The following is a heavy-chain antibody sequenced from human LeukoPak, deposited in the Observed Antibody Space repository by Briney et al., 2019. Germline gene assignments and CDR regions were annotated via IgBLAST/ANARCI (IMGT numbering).Heavy chain of an antibody. J-gene: IGHJ4*02. CDR3: ARGRDFYGSGSYWNY. CDR1: GGSFNGYY. D-gene: IGHD3-10*01. CDR2: INHSGST. V-gene: IGHV4-34*01. Sequence: PSETLSRTCAVYGGSFNGYYWSWIRQPPGKGLEWIGEINHSGSTNYNPSLKSRVTISVDTSKNQFSLKLSSVTAADTAVYYCARGRDFYGSGSYWNYWGQGTLVTVSS.